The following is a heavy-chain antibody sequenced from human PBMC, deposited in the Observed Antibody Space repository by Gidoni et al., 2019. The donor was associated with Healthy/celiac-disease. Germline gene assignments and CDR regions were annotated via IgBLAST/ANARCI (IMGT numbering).Heavy chain of an antibody. V-gene: IGHV3-49*03. J-gene: IGHJ4*02. D-gene: IGHD3-3*01. CDR3: TRSPDFWSGYYPIDY. CDR1: GFTFGDYA. CDR2: IRSKAYGGAT. Sequence: EGQLVESGGGLVQTGRSLRLSGTASGFTFGDYAMSWFRQAPGKGLEWGVFIRSKAYGGATESASSVKVRFTISRDDSKSIAYLQMNILKTEDTAVYYCTRSPDFWSGYYPIDYWGQGTLVTVSS.